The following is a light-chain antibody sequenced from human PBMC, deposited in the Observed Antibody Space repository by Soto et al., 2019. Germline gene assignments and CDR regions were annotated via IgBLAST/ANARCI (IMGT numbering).Light chain of an antibody. CDR1: QSFTGM. CDR2: DAS. V-gene: IGKV1-5*01. Sequence: DIQMTPSPSTLSASVGDRVTITCRASQSFTGMLAWYQQKPGKAPKLLIYDASSLKSGVPSRFSCSGAGTEFTLTISSLQPDDFATYYCQQYHSYSTFGQGTRLEIK. CDR3: QQYHSYST. J-gene: IGKJ2*01.